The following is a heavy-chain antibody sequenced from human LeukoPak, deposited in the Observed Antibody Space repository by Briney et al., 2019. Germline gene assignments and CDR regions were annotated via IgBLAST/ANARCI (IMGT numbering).Heavy chain of an antibody. V-gene: IGHV4-59*11. D-gene: IGHD6-13*01. CDR3: ARAAGTGIGGFDP. Sequence: SETLSLTCTVSGGSISSHYWSWIRQPPGKGLEWIGYIYYSGSTNYNPSLKSRVTISVDTSKNQFSLKLSSVTAADTAVYYCARAAGTGIGGFDPWGQGTLATVSS. CDR1: GGSISSHY. J-gene: IGHJ5*02. CDR2: IYYSGST.